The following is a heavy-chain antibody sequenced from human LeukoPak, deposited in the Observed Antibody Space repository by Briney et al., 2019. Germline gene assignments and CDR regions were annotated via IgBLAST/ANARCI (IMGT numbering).Heavy chain of an antibody. J-gene: IGHJ1*01. CDR3: ARVYGRYIQH. Sequence: GESLKISCEGSGYTFTSYWIGWVRQMPGKGLGWMGSIYPADSDTRYSPSFRGQVTISADKSISTAYLQWSSLKASDTAMYFCARVYGRYIQHWGQGALVIVSS. CDR2: IYPADSDT. V-gene: IGHV5-51*01. CDR1: GYTFTSYW. D-gene: IGHD4-17*01.